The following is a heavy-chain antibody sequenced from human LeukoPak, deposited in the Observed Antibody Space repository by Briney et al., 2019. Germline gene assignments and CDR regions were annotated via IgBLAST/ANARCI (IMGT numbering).Heavy chain of an antibody. V-gene: IGHV3-30*18. CDR2: ISYDGSNK. J-gene: IGHJ4*02. Sequence: PGGSLRLSCAASGFTFSSNGMCWVRQAPGKGLEWVAVISYDGSNKYYADSVKGRFTISRDNSKNTLYLQMNSLRAEDTAVYYCAKVEPDIDYWGQGTLVTVSS. CDR1: GFTFSSNG. CDR3: AKVEPDIDY.